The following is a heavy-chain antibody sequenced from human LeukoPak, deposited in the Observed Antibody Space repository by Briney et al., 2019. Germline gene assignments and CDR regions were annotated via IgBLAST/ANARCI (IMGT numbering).Heavy chain of an antibody. CDR1: GFTFSSYA. D-gene: IGHD5-12*01. Sequence: GGSLRLSCASSGFTFSSYAMSWVRQAPGKGLEGVSSISDSGISTYYANSVKGRFSISRDNSKNTLDLQMNSLGAEDTAVYFCAKDYIGYDQDFDYWGQGTLVTVSS. CDR2: ISDSGIST. V-gene: IGHV3-23*01. J-gene: IGHJ4*02. CDR3: AKDYIGYDQDFDY.